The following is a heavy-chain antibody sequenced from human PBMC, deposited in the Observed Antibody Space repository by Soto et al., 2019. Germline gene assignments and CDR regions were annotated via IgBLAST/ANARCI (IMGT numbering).Heavy chain of an antibody. Sequence: PGGSLRLSCTVSGFAFNNYGINWVRQAPGKGLEWVSSISKSDYTYYSDSVKGRFTISRDNAKNSVSLQMNTLRVEDTAVYYCPREDSLIIPAVSDFWGQGTLVTVSS. CDR2: ISKSDYT. CDR1: GFAFNNYG. CDR3: PREDSLIIPAVSDF. J-gene: IGHJ4*02. V-gene: IGHV3-21*01. D-gene: IGHD2-2*01.